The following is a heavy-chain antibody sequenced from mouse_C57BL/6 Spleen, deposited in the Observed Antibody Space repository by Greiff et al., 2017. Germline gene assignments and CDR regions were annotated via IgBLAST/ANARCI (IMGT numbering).Heavy chain of an antibody. V-gene: IGHV5-9*01. J-gene: IGHJ2*01. Sequence: EVKLMESGGGLVKPGGSLKLSCAASGFTFSSYTMSWVRQTPEKRLEWVATISGGGGNTYYPDSVKGRCTISRDNAKNTLYLQMSSLRSEDTALYYCARHLGRETYYFDYWGQGTTLTVSS. D-gene: IGHD3-3*01. CDR1: GFTFSSYT. CDR3: ARHLGRETYYFDY. CDR2: ISGGGGNT.